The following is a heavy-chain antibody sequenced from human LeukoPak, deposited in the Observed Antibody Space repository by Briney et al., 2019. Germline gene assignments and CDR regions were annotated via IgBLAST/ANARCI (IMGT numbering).Heavy chain of an antibody. V-gene: IGHV4-59*01. Sequence: SETLSLTCTVSGGSISSYYWSWIRQPPGKGLEWIGYIYYSGSTNYNPSLKSRVTISVDTSKNQFSLKLSSVTAADTAVYYCARGGGYDPVGYWGQGTLVTVSS. CDR2: IYYSGST. J-gene: IGHJ4*02. CDR1: GGSISSYY. D-gene: IGHD5-12*01. CDR3: ARGGGYDPVGY.